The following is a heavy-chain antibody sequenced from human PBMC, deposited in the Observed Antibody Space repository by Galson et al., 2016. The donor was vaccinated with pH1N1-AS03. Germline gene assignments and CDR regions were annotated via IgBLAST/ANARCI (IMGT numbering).Heavy chain of an antibody. Sequence: SLRLSCAASGFIFSSYEMNWVRQAPGKGLEWVSYISSSGNTIYYADSVKGRFTISRDNAKNSLYLQMNSLRAEDTAVYYCARALSEQYYDILTGNDPWGQGTLVTLSS. V-gene: IGHV3-48*03. D-gene: IGHD3-9*01. J-gene: IGHJ5*02. CDR1: GFIFSSYE. CDR2: ISSSGNTI. CDR3: ARALSEQYYDILTGNDP.